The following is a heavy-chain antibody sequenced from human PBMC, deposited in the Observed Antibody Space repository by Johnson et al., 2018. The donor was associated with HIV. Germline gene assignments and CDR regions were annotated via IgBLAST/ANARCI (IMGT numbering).Heavy chain of an antibody. D-gene: IGHD3-16*01. CDR3: AKEAAYTYAFDI. Sequence: QVQLVESGGGVVQPGGSLRLSCAASGFTFSSYGMHWVRQAPGQGLEWVAFIRYDGNNKYYKDSVKGRFTISRDNSKNTLYLQRNSLRAEDTAVDYCAKEAAYTYAFDIWGQGTRVSVSS. J-gene: IGHJ3*02. CDR2: IRYDGNNK. V-gene: IGHV3-30*02. CDR1: GFTFSSYG.